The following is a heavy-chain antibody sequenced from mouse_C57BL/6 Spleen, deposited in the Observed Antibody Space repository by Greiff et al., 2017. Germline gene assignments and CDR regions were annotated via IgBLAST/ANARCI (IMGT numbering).Heavy chain of an antibody. V-gene: IGHV1-18*01. D-gene: IGHD2-5*01. CDR2: INPNNGGT. CDR1: GYTFTDYN. J-gene: IGHJ3*01. CDR3: ARGDAYYSNAFAY. Sequence: EVQLQQSGPELVKPGASVKIPCKASGYTFTDYNMDWVKQSHGKSLEWIGDINPNNGGTIYNQKFKGKATLTVDQSSSTAYMERRSLTSEDTAVYYCARGDAYYSNAFAYWGQGTLVTVSA.